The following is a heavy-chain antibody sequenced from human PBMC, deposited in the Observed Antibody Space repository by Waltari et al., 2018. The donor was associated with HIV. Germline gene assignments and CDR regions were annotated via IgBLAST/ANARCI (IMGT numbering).Heavy chain of an antibody. Sequence: QVQLQESGPGLVKPSQTLSLTCTVSGGSIISASYYWTSTLQPAGKGLEWIGRIYTSGSTNYNPSLKSRVTISVDTSKNQFSLKLSSVTAADTAVYYCATGFSSSWYSAFDIWGQGTMVTVSS. CDR3: ATGFSSSWYSAFDI. J-gene: IGHJ3*02. V-gene: IGHV4-61*02. D-gene: IGHD6-13*01. CDR1: GGSIISASYY. CDR2: IYTSGST.